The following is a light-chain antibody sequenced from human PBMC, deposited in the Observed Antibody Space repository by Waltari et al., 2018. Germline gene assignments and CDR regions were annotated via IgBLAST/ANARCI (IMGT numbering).Light chain of an antibody. J-gene: IGKJ4*01. CDR2: VAS. Sequence: DVQMTQSPSSLPASIGDTVTISSRASQGITNYLAWFQQRPGEVPRSLIYVASTLHSGAPSRFSGSGSETDLTLTINGLQPEDFATYYCLQYDHYPLTFGGGTKVETK. CDR3: LQYDHYPLT. V-gene: IGKV1-16*01. CDR1: QGITNY.